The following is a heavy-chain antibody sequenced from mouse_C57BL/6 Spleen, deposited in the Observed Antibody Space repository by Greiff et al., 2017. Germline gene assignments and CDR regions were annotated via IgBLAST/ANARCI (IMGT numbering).Heavy chain of an antibody. CDR1: GYTFTDYY. Sequence: EVKLQESGPELVKPGASVKISCKASGYTFTDYYMNWVKQSHGKSLEWIGDINPNNGGTSYNQKFKGKATLTVDKSSSTAYMELRSLTSEDSAVYYCAKRDDYDGGYYFDYWGQGTTLTVSS. CDR2: INPNNGGT. V-gene: IGHV1-26*01. CDR3: AKRDDYDGGYYFDY. J-gene: IGHJ2*01. D-gene: IGHD2-4*01.